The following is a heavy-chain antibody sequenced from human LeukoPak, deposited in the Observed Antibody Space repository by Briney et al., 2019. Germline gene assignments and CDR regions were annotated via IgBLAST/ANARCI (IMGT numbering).Heavy chain of an antibody. Sequence: GGSLRVSCVASGFTFSNYWMHWVRQAPGKGLEWVANIKQDGSEKYYVDSVKGRFTISRDNAKNSLYLQMNSLRAEDTAVYYCARDTVVVVTEEVGGVGDINNWFDPWGQGTLVTVSS. V-gene: IGHV3-7*03. CDR1: GFTFSNYW. CDR2: IKQDGSEK. J-gene: IGHJ5*02. CDR3: ARDTVVVVTEEVGGVGDINNWFDP. D-gene: IGHD2-21*02.